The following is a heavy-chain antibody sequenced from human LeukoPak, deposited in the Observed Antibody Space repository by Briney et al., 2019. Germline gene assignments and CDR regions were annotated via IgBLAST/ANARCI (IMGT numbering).Heavy chain of an antibody. CDR2: IFHSGDS. V-gene: IGHV4-38-2*02. CDR3: ARVRDFSYYMDV. J-gene: IGHJ6*03. Sequence: SETLSLTCTVSAYSISSGYYWGWIRQPPGKGLEWIGSIFHSGDSYYNPSLKSRVTISVDTSKNQFSLKLSSVTAADTAVYYCARVRDFSYYMDVWGKGTTIAVSS. D-gene: IGHD3-3*01. CDR1: AYSISSGYY.